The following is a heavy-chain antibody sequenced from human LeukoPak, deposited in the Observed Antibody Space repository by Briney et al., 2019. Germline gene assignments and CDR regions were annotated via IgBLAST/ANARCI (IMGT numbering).Heavy chain of an antibody. V-gene: IGHV1-8*02. CDR1: GYTFTSYY. CDR2: MNPNSGNT. D-gene: IGHD4-17*01. Sequence: ASVKVSCKASGYTFTSYYMHWVRQATGQGLEWMGWMNPNSGNTGYAQKFQGRVTMTRNTSISTAYMELSSLRSEDTAVYYCARHTVTSHYYYGMDVWGQGTTVTVSS. CDR3: ARHTVTSHYYYGMDV. J-gene: IGHJ6*02.